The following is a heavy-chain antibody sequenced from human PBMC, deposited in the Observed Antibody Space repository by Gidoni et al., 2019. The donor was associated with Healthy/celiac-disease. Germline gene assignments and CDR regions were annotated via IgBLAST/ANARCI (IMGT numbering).Heavy chain of an antibody. J-gene: IGHJ4*02. Sequence: QVQLVQSGAEVKKPGPSVKVSCKPSGYTFTSYDINWVRQATGQGLEWMGWMNPNSGNTGYAQKFQGRVTMTRNTSISTAYMELSSLRSEDTAVYYCARGTRGYSGYDPTVFDYWGQGTLVTVSS. CDR2: MNPNSGNT. V-gene: IGHV1-8*01. D-gene: IGHD5-12*01. CDR3: ARGTRGYSGYDPTVFDY. CDR1: GYTFTSYD.